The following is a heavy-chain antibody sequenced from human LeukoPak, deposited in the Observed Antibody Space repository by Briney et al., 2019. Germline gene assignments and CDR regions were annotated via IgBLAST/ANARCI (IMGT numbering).Heavy chain of an antibody. J-gene: IGHJ6*02. D-gene: IGHD2-2*01. V-gene: IGHV1-2*02. CDR1: GYTFTGYY. CDR3: ASLSTSLSLYYYYGMDV. CDR2: INPNSGGT. Sequence: ASVKVSCMASGYTFTGYYMHWVRQAPGQGLEWMGWINPNSGGTNYAQKFQGRVTMTRDTSISTAYMELSRLRSDDTAVYYCASLSTSLSLYYYYGMDVWGQGTTVTVSS.